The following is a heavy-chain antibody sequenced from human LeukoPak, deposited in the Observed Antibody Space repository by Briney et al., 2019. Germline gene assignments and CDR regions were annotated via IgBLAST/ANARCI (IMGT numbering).Heavy chain of an antibody. CDR3: ARALKCTSCYISSWFDP. D-gene: IGHD2-2*01. CDR1: GGSISSGGYY. Sequence: SQTLSLTCTVSGGSISSGGYYWSWICQHPGKGLEWIGYIYYSGSTYYNPSLKSRVTISVDTSKNQFSLKLSSVTAADTAVYYCARALKCTSCYISSWFDPWGQGTLVTVSS. V-gene: IGHV4-31*03. CDR2: IYYSGST. J-gene: IGHJ5*02.